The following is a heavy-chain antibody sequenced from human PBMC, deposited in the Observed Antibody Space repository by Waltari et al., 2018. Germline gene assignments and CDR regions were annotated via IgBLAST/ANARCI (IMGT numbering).Heavy chain of an antibody. CDR1: GVTFSSYA. J-gene: IGHJ4*02. CDR2: IIPIVGTA. Sequence: QVQLVQSGAEVKKPGSSVKVSCKASGVTFSSYAISWVRQAAGQGLEWMGGIIPIVGTANYAKKFQGRVTITADKSTSTAYMELSSLGSEDTAVYYCARPHYDSSFAYWGQGTLVTVSS. V-gene: IGHV1-69*14. D-gene: IGHD3-22*01. CDR3: ARPHYDSSFAY.